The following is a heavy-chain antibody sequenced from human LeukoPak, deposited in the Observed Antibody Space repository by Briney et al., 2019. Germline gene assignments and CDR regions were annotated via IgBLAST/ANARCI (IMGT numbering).Heavy chain of an antibody. V-gene: IGHV3-53*01. J-gene: IGHJ4*02. Sequence: PGGSLRLSCAASGFTVNSNYLSWVLQAPGKGLEWVSTLYNTGNTYYANSVKGRFSISRDNSKNTLFLQMNSLRAEDTAVYYCARLTPAAGRLYFVDWGPGTLVTVSS. CDR2: LYNTGNT. D-gene: IGHD6-13*01. CDR1: GFTVNSNY. CDR3: ARLTPAAGRLYFVD.